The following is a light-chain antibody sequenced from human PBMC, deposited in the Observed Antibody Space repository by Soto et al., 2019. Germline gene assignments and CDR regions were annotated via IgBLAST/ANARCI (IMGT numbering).Light chain of an antibody. V-gene: IGLV2-11*01. CDR1: SNDVGAYNY. CDR3: SSYAGSNNFV. CDR2: AVS. J-gene: IGLJ1*01. Sequence: QSALTQPRSVSGSPGQSVTISCAGTSNDVGAYNYVSWYQQHPGKAPKLIIYAVSRRPSGVPERFSGSKSGNTASLTVSGLQADDEAHYYCSSYAGSNNFVFGTGTKVTVL.